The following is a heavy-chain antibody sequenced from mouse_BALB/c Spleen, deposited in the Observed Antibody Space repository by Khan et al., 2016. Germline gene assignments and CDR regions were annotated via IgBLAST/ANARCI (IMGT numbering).Heavy chain of an antibody. CDR3: ARGVSMITTGLAY. D-gene: IGHD2-4*01. J-gene: IGHJ3*01. CDR2: INPSSNYT. V-gene: IGHV1-4*01. CDR1: GYNFTSYT. Sequence: QVQLQQSGAELARPGASVKMSCKTTGYNFTSYTMHWVKQRPGQGLEWIGYINPSSNYTDYNQKFKDKATLTADKSSSTAYMQLNSLTSEDSAICDCARGVSMITTGLAYWGQGTLVTVSA.